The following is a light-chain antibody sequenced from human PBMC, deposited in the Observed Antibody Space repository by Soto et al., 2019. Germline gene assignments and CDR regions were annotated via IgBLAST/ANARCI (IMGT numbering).Light chain of an antibody. CDR1: QSVSIY. CDR3: QQRSKLPT. J-gene: IGKJ4*01. Sequence: DIVLTQSPATLSLSPGERATISCRASQSVSIYLAWYQQKPGKAPMLLIYAASHRATGLPARFSGSGSGTDFPLIISSLAPEDFAYYYCQQRSKLPTVGGGTRVEIK. V-gene: IGKV3-11*01. CDR2: AAS.